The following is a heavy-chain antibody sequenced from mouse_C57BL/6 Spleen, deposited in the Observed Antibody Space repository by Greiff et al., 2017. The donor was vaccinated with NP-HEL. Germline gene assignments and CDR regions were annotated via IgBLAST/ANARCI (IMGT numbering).Heavy chain of an antibody. J-gene: IGHJ4*01. CDR1: GFSLTSYG. CDR2: IWSDGST. Sequence: VKLMESGPGLVAPSQSLSITCTVSGFSLTSYGVHWVRQPPGKGLEWLVVIWSDGSTTYNSALKSRLSISKDNSKSQVFLKMNSLQTDDTAMYYCARHDSNYPYYYAMDYWGQGTSVTVSS. D-gene: IGHD2-5*01. V-gene: IGHV2-6-1*01. CDR3: ARHDSNYPYYYAMDY.